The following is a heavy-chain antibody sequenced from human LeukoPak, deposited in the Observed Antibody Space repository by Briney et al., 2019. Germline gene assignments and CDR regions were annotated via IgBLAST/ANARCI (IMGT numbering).Heavy chain of an antibody. D-gene: IGHD1-26*01. V-gene: IGHV1-8*01. Sequence: ASVKVSCKASGYTFTSYDINWVRQATGQGLEWMGWMNPNSGNTGYAQKFQGRVTMTRNTSISTAYMELSSLRSEDTAVYYCARTREPRVYYYYMDVWGQGTLVTVSS. CDR1: GYTFTSYD. J-gene: IGHJ6*03. CDR2: MNPNSGNT. CDR3: ARTREPRVYYYYMDV.